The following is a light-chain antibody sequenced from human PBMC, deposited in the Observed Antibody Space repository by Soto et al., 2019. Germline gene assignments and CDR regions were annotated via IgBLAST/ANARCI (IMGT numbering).Light chain of an antibody. CDR3: QQSYSTPIT. Sequence: DIPMTQSPSSLSASVGDRVTITCRASQSSSSYLNWYQQKPGKAPKLLIYAASSLQSGVPSRFSGSGSGTDFTLTISSLQPEDFATYYCQQSYSTPITVGQGTRLEIK. J-gene: IGKJ5*01. V-gene: IGKV1-39*01. CDR1: QSSSSY. CDR2: AAS.